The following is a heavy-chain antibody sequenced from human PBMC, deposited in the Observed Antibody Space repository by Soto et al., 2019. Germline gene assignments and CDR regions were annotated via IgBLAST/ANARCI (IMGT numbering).Heavy chain of an antibody. CDR2: ISGNGDST. J-gene: IGHJ6*02. CDR3: AKSNHIRGVLIDTFYDGRAV. D-gene: IGHD2-8*02. Sequence: PGRSLRLSCSAYGFTFSSYAMSWVRQAPGKRLEWVSTISGNGDSTHYADSVKGRLTISRDNSKNTLSLQMNSLRAEDTAVYYCAKSNHIRGVLIDTFYDGRAVGGQVTTVAVXS. CDR1: GFTFSSYA. V-gene: IGHV3-23*01.